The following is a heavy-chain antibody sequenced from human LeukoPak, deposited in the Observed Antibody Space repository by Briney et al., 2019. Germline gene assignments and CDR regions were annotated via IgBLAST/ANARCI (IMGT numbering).Heavy chain of an antibody. CDR1: GYTFTTYS. D-gene: IGHD2-2*01. CDR3: ATATQPRGYFLH. J-gene: IGHJ1*01. Sequence: ASVKVSCKASGYTFTTYSLAWVRQAPGQSLEWMGWISVNNGGTNYAQSFQDRVTLTRDTSTNTAYLELRSLRSDDTAIIYCATATQPRGYFLHWGQGTLVTVSS. V-gene: IGHV1-18*01. CDR2: ISVNNGGT.